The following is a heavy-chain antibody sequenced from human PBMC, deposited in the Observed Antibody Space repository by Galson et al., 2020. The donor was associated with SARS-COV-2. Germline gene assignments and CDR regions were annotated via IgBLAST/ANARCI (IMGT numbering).Heavy chain of an antibody. D-gene: IGHD3-10*01. CDR2: MNPNSGNT. J-gene: IGHJ4*02. V-gene: IGHV1-8*01. CDR1: GYTFTSYD. CDR3: ARGRMVRGVINRYYFDY. Sequence: ASVKVSCKASGYTFTSYDINWVRQATGQGLEWMGWMNPNSGNTGYAQKFQGRGTMTRNTSISTAYMELSSLRSEDTAVYYCARGRMVRGVINRYYFDYWGQGTLVTVSS.